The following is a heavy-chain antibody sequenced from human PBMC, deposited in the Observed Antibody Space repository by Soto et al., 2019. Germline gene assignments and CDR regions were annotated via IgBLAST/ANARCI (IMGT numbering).Heavy chain of an antibody. CDR2: INAGNGNT. Sequence: GASVKVSCKASGYTFTSYAMHWVRQAPGQRLEWMGWINAGNGNTKYSQKFQGRVTITRDTSASTAYMELSSLRSEDTAVYYCAGDSGMEWPRYGMDVWRQGTTVTVSS. J-gene: IGHJ6*02. CDR1: GYTFTSYA. V-gene: IGHV1-3*01. CDR3: AGDSGMEWPRYGMDV. D-gene: IGHD3-3*01.